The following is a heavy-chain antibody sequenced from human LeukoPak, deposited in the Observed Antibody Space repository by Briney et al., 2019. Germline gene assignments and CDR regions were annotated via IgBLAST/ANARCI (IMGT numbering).Heavy chain of an antibody. CDR3: ARHGSGASLALYP. CDR2: ISYSGTT. V-gene: IGHV4-59*08. CDR1: GGSMSSYY. D-gene: IGHD3-10*01. Sequence: SETLSLTCTVSGGSMSSYYWSWIRQSPGKGLEWVGYISYSGTTNYNPSLKSRVTISLGTSKNRFSLNLTSVTAADTAVYYCARHGSGASLALYPWGQGTLVTVSS. J-gene: IGHJ5*02.